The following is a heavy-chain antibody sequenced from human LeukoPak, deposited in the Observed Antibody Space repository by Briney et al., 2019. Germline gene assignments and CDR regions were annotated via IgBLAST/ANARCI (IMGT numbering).Heavy chain of an antibody. Sequence: PGGSLRLSCAASGFTFSSYEMNWVRQAPGKGLEWVSYISSSGSTIYYADSVKGRFTISRDNAKNSLYLQMNSLRAEDTAVYYCARVGGGTKYYYYYYMDVWGKGTTVTVSS. D-gene: IGHD1-26*01. CDR3: ARVGGGTKYYYYYYMDV. V-gene: IGHV3-48*03. CDR2: ISSSGSTI. CDR1: GFTFSSYE. J-gene: IGHJ6*03.